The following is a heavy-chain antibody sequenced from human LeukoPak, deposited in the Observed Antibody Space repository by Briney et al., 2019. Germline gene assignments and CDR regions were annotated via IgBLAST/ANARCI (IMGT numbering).Heavy chain of an antibody. Sequence: PSETLSLTCTVSGGSISSHCWSWIRQPPGKGLEWIGYIYYSGSTNYNPSLKSRVTISVDTSKNQFSLKLSSVTAADTAVYYCASLEYSSSSVWDYYYYMDVWGKGTTVTVSS. D-gene: IGHD6-6*01. CDR1: GGSISSHC. CDR3: ASLEYSSSSVWDYYYYMDV. J-gene: IGHJ6*03. V-gene: IGHV4-59*11. CDR2: IYYSGST.